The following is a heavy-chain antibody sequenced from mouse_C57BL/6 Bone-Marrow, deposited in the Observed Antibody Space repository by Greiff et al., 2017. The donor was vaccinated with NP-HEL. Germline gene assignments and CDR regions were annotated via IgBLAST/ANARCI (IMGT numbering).Heavy chain of an antibody. CDR2: INPSTGGT. Sequence: VQLQQSGPELVKPGASVKISCKASGYSFTGYYMNWVKQSPEKSLEWIGEINPSTGGTTYNQKFKAKATLTVDKSSSTAYMQLKSLTSEDSAVYYCALPLPMDYWGQGTSVTVSS. D-gene: IGHD2-10*01. V-gene: IGHV1-42*01. CDR3: ALPLPMDY. J-gene: IGHJ4*01. CDR1: GYSFTGYY.